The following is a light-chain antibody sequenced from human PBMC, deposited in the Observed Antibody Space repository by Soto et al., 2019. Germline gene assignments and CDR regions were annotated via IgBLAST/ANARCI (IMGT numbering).Light chain of an antibody. CDR3: QQSYSTPRT. V-gene: IGKV1-39*01. CDR1: QSISSY. J-gene: IGKJ1*01. CDR2: AAS. Sequence: DIQMTQSPSSLSASVGDRVTITCRASQSISSYLNWYQQKPGKAPKLLIYAASSLQCGVPSRFSGSGSGTDFTLTSSSLQPEDFATYYCQQSYSTPRTFGQGTKVEIK.